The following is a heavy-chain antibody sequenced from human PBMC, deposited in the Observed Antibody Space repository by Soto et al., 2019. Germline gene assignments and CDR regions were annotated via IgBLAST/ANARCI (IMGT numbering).Heavy chain of an antibody. CDR2: IGTAGDT. D-gene: IGHD3-3*01. V-gene: IGHV3-13*01. CDR3: ARGRYYDFWSLNWFDP. J-gene: IGHJ5*02. CDR1: GFTFSSYD. Sequence: GGSLRLSCAASGFTFSSYDMHWVRQATGKGLEWVSAIGTAGDTYYPGSVKGRFTISRENAKNSLYLQMNSLRAGDTAVYYCARGRYYDFWSLNWFDPWGQGTLVTVSS.